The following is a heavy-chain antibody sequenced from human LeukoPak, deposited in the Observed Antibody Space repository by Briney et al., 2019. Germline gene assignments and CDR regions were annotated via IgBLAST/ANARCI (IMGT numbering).Heavy chain of an antibody. CDR3: ARDLSPGFLDY. CDR1: GFTFRSHA. V-gene: IGHV3-23*01. Sequence: HPGGSLRLSCVGSGFTFRSHAMSWVRQAPEKGLEFVSGIYENGGTTYYADSVKGRFTISRDNSKNTLYLQMNSLRAEDTAVYYCARDLSPGFLDYWGQGTLVTVSS. J-gene: IGHJ4*02. CDR2: IYENGGTT. D-gene: IGHD2-2*01.